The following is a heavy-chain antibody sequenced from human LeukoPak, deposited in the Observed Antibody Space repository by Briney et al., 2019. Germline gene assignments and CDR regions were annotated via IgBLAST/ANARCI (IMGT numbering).Heavy chain of an antibody. CDR1: GFTFSSYA. D-gene: IGHD3-3*01. V-gene: IGHV3-7*01. CDR2: IDQDGSGK. J-gene: IGHJ4*02. Sequence: HPGRSLRLSCAASGFTFSSYAMHWVRQTPGKGLEWVANIDQDGSGKNYVDSVKGRLTISRDNAKNLLFLQMNSLRPEDTAVYYCAGGPGFLIDCWGQGTLVTVSS. CDR3: AGGPGFLIDC.